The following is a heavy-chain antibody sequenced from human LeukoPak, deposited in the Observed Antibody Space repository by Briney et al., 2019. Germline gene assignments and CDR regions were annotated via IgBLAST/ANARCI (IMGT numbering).Heavy chain of an antibody. D-gene: IGHD3-3*01. Sequence: GGSLRLSCAASGFTFSSYAMSWVRQAPGKGLEWVSYISSSGSTIYYADSVKGRFTISRDNAKNSLYLQMNSLRAEDTAVYYCARGSGTNFWSGYYTGFDYWGQGTLVTVSS. CDR3: ARGSGTNFWSGYYTGFDY. V-gene: IGHV3-48*04. CDR1: GFTFSSYA. CDR2: ISSSGSTI. J-gene: IGHJ4*02.